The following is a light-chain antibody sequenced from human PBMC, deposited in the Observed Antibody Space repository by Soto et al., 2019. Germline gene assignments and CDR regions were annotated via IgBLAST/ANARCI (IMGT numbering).Light chain of an antibody. CDR3: CSYAGSYTLV. J-gene: IGLJ3*02. V-gene: IGLV2-11*01. CDR2: DVS. CDR1: SSDVGGYNY. Sequence: QSALTQPRSVSGSPGQSVTISCTATSSDVGGYNYVSWYQQHPGKAPKLMIYDVSKRPSGVPDRFSGSKSGNTASLTISGLQTEDEADYYCCSYAGSYTLVFGGGTKLTVL.